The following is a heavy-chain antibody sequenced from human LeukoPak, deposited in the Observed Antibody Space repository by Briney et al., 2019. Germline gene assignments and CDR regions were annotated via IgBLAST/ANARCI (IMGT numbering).Heavy chain of an antibody. CDR1: GGTFSSYA. J-gene: IGHJ4*02. CDR3: ASSGIAVAGTRYYFDY. Sequence: ASVKVSCKASGGTFSSYAISWVRQAPGQGLEWMGGIIPIFGTANYAQKFQGRVTITADESTSTAYMELSSLRSEETAVYYCASSGIAVAGTRYYFDYWGQGTLVTVSS. CDR2: IIPIFGTA. D-gene: IGHD6-19*01. V-gene: IGHV1-69*01.